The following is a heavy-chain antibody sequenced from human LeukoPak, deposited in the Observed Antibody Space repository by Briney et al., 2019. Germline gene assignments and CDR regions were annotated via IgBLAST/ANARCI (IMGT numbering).Heavy chain of an antibody. CDR3: AKAWGSYRYSIDY. D-gene: IGHD3-16*02. CDR2: ISSSSSNI. V-gene: IGHV3-21*04. Sequence: PGGSLRLSCAASGFTFSSYSMNWVRQAPGKGLEWVSSISSSSSNINYADSVKGRFTISRDNSKNTLYLQMNSLRAEDTAVYYCAKAWGSYRYSIDYWGQGTLVTVSS. J-gene: IGHJ4*02. CDR1: GFTFSSYS.